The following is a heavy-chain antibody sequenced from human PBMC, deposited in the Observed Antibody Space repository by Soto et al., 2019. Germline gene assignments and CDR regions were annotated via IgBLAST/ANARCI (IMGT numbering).Heavy chain of an antibody. V-gene: IGHV3-30*18. Sequence: GGSLRLSCAASGFTFSSYGMHLVRQSPGKGLEWVAFISYDGSNKYYADSVKGRFTISRDNSKNTLYLQMNSLRAEDTAVYYCAKGAPTYGIAADGTPGDYWGQGTLVPVSS. J-gene: IGHJ4*02. CDR1: GFTFSSYG. D-gene: IGHD6-13*01. CDR3: AKGAPTYGIAADGTPGDY. CDR2: ISYDGSNK.